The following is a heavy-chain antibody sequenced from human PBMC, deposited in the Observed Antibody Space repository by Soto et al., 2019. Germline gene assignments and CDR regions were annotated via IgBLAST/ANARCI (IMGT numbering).Heavy chain of an antibody. CDR2: IYWYDDK. CDR1: GFSLSRTRMA. CDR3: AHIVVAGLGYYFDY. J-gene: IGHJ4*02. Sequence: QIPLKVSGPTLVKPTQTLTLTCTFSGFSLSRTRMAVGWIRQPPGKALEWLAPIYWYDDKRYSPFLKSRLTITKDTCKNQVVLTMSNMDPVDTARYYCAHIVVAGLGYYFDYWGQGTLVTVSS. V-gene: IGHV2-5*01. D-gene: IGHD6-19*01.